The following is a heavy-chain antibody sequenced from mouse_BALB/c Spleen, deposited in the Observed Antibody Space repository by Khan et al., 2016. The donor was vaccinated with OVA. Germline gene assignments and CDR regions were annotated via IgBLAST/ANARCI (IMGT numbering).Heavy chain of an antibody. V-gene: IGHV9-1*02. CDR3: AREAYYRYYYAKGY. J-gene: IGHJ4*01. Sequence: QIQLVQSGPELKKPGETVKISCKASGYTFTNYGMSWVKQAPGKGLKWMGWINTYTREPTYADDFKGRFAFSLETSARTAYLQINTLKNEDMATYYCAREAYYRYYYAKGYWGQGTSVTVSS. D-gene: IGHD2-14*01. CDR1: GYTFTNYG. CDR2: INTYTREP.